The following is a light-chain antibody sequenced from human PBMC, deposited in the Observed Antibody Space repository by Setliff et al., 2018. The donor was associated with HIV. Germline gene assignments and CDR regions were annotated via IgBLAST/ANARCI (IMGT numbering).Light chain of an antibody. CDR1: SSDIGRYNL. V-gene: IGLV2-23*01. Sequence: QSALTQPASMSGSPGQSITTACTGTSSDIGRYNLVSWYQQYLGKAPKLMIYQATKRPSGVSNRFSGSKSGNTASLTISGLQAEDEADYYCCSNTGSNTYVFGSGTKVTVL. CDR3: CSNTGSNTYV. CDR2: QAT. J-gene: IGLJ1*01.